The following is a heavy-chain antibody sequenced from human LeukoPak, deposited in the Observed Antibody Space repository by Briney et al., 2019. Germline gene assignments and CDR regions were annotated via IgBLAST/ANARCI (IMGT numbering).Heavy chain of an antibody. V-gene: IGHV4-31*03. CDR2: IYYSGST. CDR3: ARALTTLHYYYYYGMDV. CDR1: GGSISSGGYY. D-gene: IGHD4-17*01. J-gene: IGHJ6*02. Sequence: SQTLSLTCTVSGGSISSGGYYWSWIRQHPGKGLEWIGYIYYSGSTYYNPSLKSRVTISVDTSKNQFSLKLSSVTAADTAVYYCARALTTLHYYYYYGMDVRGQGTTVTVSS.